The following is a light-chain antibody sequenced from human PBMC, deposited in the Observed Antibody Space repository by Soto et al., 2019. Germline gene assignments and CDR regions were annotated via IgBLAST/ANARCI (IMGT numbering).Light chain of an antibody. Sequence: QSALTQPASVSGSPGQSITISCTGTSSDVGGYNYVSWYQQNPGKAPKLMIYDVSNRPSGVSNRFSGSKSANTASLTISGLQAEDEADYYCSSYTSSSTRVFGTGTKLTVL. J-gene: IGLJ1*01. CDR2: DVS. CDR3: SSYTSSSTRV. V-gene: IGLV2-14*01. CDR1: SSDVGGYNY.